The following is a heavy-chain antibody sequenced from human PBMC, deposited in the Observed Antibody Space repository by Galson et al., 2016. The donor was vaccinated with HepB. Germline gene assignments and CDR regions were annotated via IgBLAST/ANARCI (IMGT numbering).Heavy chain of an antibody. CDR2: IYFSGST. CDR3: ARQDDGEGVGLDS. Sequence: ETLSLTCTVSGGSISSTSSYWGWIRQPPGKGLEWIGSIYFSGSTYFNPSLKSRVTISVDTSKNQFSLKLSSVTATDTAVYYCARQDDGEGVGLDSWGQGTLVTVSS. D-gene: IGHD3-10*01. V-gene: IGHV4-39*01. J-gene: IGHJ4*02. CDR1: GGSISSTSSY.